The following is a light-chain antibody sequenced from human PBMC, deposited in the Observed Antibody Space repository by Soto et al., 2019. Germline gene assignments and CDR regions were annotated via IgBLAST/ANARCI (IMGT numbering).Light chain of an antibody. V-gene: IGLV2-14*03. CDR2: DVS. J-gene: IGLJ2*01. CDR1: SSDVGGYNY. Sequence: QSVLTQPASVSGSPGQSITISCTGTSSDVGGYNYVSWYQQHPGEAPRVIIHDVSNRPSGISNRFSGSKSGNTAALTIFGLRAEDEADYYCSSYTISSTVVFGGGTKLTVL. CDR3: SSYTISSTVV.